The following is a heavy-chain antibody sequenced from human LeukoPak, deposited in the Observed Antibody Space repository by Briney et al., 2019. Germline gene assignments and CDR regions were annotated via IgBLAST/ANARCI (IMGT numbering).Heavy chain of an antibody. D-gene: IGHD6-19*01. Sequence: SETLTLTCTVSGASISSSSWSWLRQPPGKALEWIGYIHSDGTSNSNPSLRSRVGISRDTSRNYFSLRMTPLTAADTAVYYCARWDDSAWAFGTWGPGTLVTVSS. CDR2: IHSDGTS. CDR3: ARWDDSAWAFGT. J-gene: IGHJ5*02. V-gene: IGHV4-59*08. CDR1: GASISSSS.